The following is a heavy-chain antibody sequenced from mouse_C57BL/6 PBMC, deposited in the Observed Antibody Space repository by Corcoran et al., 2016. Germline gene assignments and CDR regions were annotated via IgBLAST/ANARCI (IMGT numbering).Heavy chain of an antibody. CDR3: TYGSSYGFDY. CDR1: GYTFTDYY. Sequence: EVQLQQSGPVLVKPGASVKMSCKASGYTFTDYYMNWVKQSHGKSLEWIGVINPYNGCTSYNQKFKGKATLTVDKSSSTAYMELNSLTSEDSAVYYATYGSSYGFDYWGQGTTLTVSS. J-gene: IGHJ2*01. V-gene: IGHV1-19*01. CDR2: INPYNGCT. D-gene: IGHD1-1*01.